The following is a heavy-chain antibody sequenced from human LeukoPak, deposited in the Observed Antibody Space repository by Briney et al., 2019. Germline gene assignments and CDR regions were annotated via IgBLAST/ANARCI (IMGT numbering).Heavy chain of an antibody. V-gene: IGHV1-24*01. Sequence: ASVKVSCKVSGYTLTELSMHWVRQAPGKGLEWMGGFDPEDGETIYAQKFQGRVTMTEDTSTDTAYMELSSLRSEDTAVYYCARATSGWYLAPFDYWGQGTLVTVSS. CDR2: FDPEDGET. J-gene: IGHJ4*02. D-gene: IGHD6-19*01. CDR3: ARATSGWYLAPFDY. CDR1: GYTLTELS.